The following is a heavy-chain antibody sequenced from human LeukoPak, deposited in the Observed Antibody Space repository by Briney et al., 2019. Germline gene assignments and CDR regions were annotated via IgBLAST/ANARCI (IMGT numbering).Heavy chain of an antibody. D-gene: IGHD1-14*01. CDR3: ALGIAPEAFDI. Sequence: SETLSLTCTVSGGSISSSPYYWGWIRQPPGKGLEWIGSIYYSGTTHYNPSLESRVTISVDTSKNQFSLKLSSVTAADTAVYYCALGIAPEAFDIWGQGTMVTVSS. CDR1: GGSISSSPYY. CDR2: IYYSGTT. J-gene: IGHJ3*02. V-gene: IGHV4-39*07.